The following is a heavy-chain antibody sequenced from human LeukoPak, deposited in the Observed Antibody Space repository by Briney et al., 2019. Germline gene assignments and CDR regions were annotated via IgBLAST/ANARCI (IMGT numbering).Heavy chain of an antibody. CDR2: IIPIFGTA. J-gene: IGHJ5*02. CDR3: ARGVISVGDHGWFDP. CDR1: GGTFSSYA. D-gene: IGHD4-17*01. V-gene: IGHV1-69*13. Sequence: SVKVSCKASGGTFSSYAISWVRQAPGQGLEWMGGIIPIFGTANYAQKFQGRVTITADESTSTAYMELSSLRSEDTAVYYCARGVISVGDHGWFDPWGQGTLVTVSS.